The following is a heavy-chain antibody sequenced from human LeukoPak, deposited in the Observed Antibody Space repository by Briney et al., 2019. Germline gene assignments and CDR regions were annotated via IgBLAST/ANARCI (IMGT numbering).Heavy chain of an antibody. CDR2: ISYDGSNK. J-gene: IGHJ4*02. V-gene: IGHV3-30*18. Sequence: GGSLRLSCAASGFTFSSYGMHWVRQAPGKGLEWVAVISYDGSNKYYADSVKGRFTISRDNSKNTLHLQMNSLRAEDTAVYYCAKSALAAAGIDYWGQGTLVTVSS. CDR1: GFTFSSYG. CDR3: AKSALAAAGIDY. D-gene: IGHD6-13*01.